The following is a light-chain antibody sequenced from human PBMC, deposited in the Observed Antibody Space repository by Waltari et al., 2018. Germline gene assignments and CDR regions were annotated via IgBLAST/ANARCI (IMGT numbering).Light chain of an antibody. CDR2: DAS. J-gene: IGKJ1*01. CDR1: QSVRSL. V-gene: IGKV3-11*01. Sequence: IVLTQSPASLSLSPGERATLTCRASQSVRSLLAWYQQRPGPAPRLLIYDASKRAAGIPARFSGSGSGTEFTLTISTLEAEDFAVYFCQQRSTWPRTFGQGTNVE. CDR3: QQRSTWPRT.